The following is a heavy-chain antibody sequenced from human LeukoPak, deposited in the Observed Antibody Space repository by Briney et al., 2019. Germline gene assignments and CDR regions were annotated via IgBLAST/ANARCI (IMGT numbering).Heavy chain of an antibody. Sequence: PSETLSLTCTVSGGPIRDFYWSWIRLPPGKGLEWIGYTYHSGSTSYNPSLESRVAISVDMSKSQFSLELSSVTAADTAMYYCARGGAYYTSGSYLGYWGQGTLVTVSS. V-gene: IGHV4-59*01. CDR3: ARGGAYYTSGSYLGY. CDR2: TYHSGST. CDR1: GGPIRDFY. J-gene: IGHJ4*02. D-gene: IGHD3-10*01.